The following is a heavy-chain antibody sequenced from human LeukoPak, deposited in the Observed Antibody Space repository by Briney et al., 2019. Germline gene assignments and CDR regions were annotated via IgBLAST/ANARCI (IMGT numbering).Heavy chain of an antibody. CDR1: GFTFSSYG. Sequence: GRSLRLSCAASGFTFSSYGMHWVRQGPGKGLEWVAVIWYDGSNKYYAESVRGQFTISRDNSKNTLYLQMNSLRAEDTAVYYCARAGAYYDILTGYYYYYYGMDVWGQGTTVTVSS. D-gene: IGHD3-9*01. J-gene: IGHJ6*02. CDR2: IWYDGSNK. V-gene: IGHV3-33*01. CDR3: ARAGAYYDILTGYYYYYYGMDV.